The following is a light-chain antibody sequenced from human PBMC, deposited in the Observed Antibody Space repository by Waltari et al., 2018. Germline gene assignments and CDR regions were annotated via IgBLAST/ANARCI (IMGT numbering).Light chain of an antibody. CDR1: RSDVGGYNY. CDR2: EVS. Sequence: QSALTQPASVSVSPGPSITISCTGTRSDVGGYNYVSWYQQHPGKAPKLKIYEVSNRPSGVSNRFSASKSGNTASLTISGLQAEDEADYYCSSYTSTNFYVFGTVTKVTVL. V-gene: IGLV2-14*01. CDR3: SSYTSTNFYV. J-gene: IGLJ1*01.